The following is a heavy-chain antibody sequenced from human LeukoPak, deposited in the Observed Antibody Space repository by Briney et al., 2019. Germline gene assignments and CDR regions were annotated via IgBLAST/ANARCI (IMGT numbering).Heavy chain of an antibody. V-gene: IGHV3-21*01. D-gene: IGHD6-13*01. CDR1: GFTFSSYA. CDR2: INSDGVYT. Sequence: GGSLRLSCAASGFTFSSYAMNWVRQAPGKGLEWVSTINSDGVYTYYADSVKGRFTISRDNAKNSLYLQMSSLRAEDAAVYYCARVTYSSTWGDFDYWGQGTLVTVSS. CDR3: ARVTYSSTWGDFDY. J-gene: IGHJ4*02.